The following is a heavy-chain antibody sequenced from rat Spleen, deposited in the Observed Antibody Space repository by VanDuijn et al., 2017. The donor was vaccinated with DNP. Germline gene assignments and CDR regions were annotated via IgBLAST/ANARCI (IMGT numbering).Heavy chain of an antibody. CDR1: GFSLTGYS. D-gene: IGHD4-3*01. V-gene: IGHV2-8*01. CDR3: TRDHNSGYFDY. CDR2: MRYNGDT. J-gene: IGHJ2*01. Sequence: QVQLTESGPGLVQPSETLSLTCTVSGFSLTGYSVYWVRQPSGKGLEWMGRMRYNGDTSYNSALKSRLSLSRDTSKNQVFLKMTSLQTDNEGTYYWTRDHNSGYFDYWGQGVMVTVSS.